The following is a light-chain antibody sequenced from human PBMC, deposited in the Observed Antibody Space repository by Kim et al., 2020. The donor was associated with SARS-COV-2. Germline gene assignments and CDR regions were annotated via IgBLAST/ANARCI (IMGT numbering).Light chain of an antibody. CDR2: DAS. J-gene: IGKJ2*01. Sequence: EIVLTQSPATLSLSPRERATLSCRASQSVSSYLAWYQQKPGQAPRLLIYDASNRATGIPARFSGSGSGTDFTLTISSLEPEDFAVYYCQQRSNWPYTFGQGTKLEI. CDR1: QSVSSY. CDR3: QQRSNWPYT. V-gene: IGKV3-11*01.